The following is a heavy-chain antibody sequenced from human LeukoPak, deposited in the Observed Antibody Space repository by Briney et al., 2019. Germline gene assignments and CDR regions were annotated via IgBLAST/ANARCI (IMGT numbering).Heavy chain of an antibody. Sequence: GESLKISCKGSGYNFATYWFGWVRQMPGEGLEWMGIIYPGDSDTRYSPSFQGQVTISADKSISTAYLQWSSLKASDTAMYYCARGERDLWFGELLGYFDYWGQGTLVTVSS. J-gene: IGHJ4*02. D-gene: IGHD3-10*01. CDR3: ARGERDLWFGELLGYFDY. CDR1: GYNFATYW. V-gene: IGHV5-51*01. CDR2: IYPGDSDT.